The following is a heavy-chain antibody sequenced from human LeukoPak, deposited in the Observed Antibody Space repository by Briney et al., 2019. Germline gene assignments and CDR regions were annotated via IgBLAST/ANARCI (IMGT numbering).Heavy chain of an antibody. Sequence: PSETLSLTCTVSGGSISSSSYYWGWIRQPPGKGLEWIGSIYYSGSTYYNPSLKSRVTISVDTSKNQFSLKLSSVTAADTAVYYCARLGGITGTTGRWFDPWGQGTLVTVSS. CDR3: ARLGGITGTTGRWFDP. D-gene: IGHD1-20*01. J-gene: IGHJ5*02. CDR2: IYYSGST. CDR1: GGSISSSSYY. V-gene: IGHV4-39*01.